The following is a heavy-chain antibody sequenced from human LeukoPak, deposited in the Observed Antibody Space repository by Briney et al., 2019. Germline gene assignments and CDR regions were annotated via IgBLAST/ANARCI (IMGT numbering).Heavy chain of an antibody. D-gene: IGHD3-22*01. CDR3: ARVLDDSSGYFAFDI. CDR1: GGSISSYY. CDR2: IYYSGST. J-gene: IGHJ3*02. V-gene: IGHV4-59*01. Sequence: PSETLSRTCTVSGGSISSYYWSWLRQPPGKGLEWIGYIYYSGSTNYNPSLKSRVTISVGTSKNQFSPKLSSVTAADTAVYYCARVLDDSSGYFAFDIWGQGTMVTVSS.